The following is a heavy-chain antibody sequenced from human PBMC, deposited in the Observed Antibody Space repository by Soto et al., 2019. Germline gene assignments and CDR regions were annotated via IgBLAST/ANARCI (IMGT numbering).Heavy chain of an antibody. D-gene: IGHD6-13*01. CDR1: GFTFSSYG. CDR2: ISYDGSNK. Sequence: ESGGGVVQPGRSLRLSCAASGFTFSSYGMHWVRQAPGKGLEWVAVISYDGSNKYYADSVKGRFTISRDNSKNTLYLQMNSLRAEDTAVYYCAKDRVAAAGTFAFDYWGQGTLVTVSS. J-gene: IGHJ4*02. CDR3: AKDRVAAAGTFAFDY. V-gene: IGHV3-30*18.